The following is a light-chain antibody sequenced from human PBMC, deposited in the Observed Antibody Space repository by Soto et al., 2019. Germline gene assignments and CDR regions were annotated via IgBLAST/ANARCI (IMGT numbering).Light chain of an antibody. CDR2: GNS. CDR3: QPYDSMVSGSGV. Sequence: QSVLTQPPSVSGAPGQRVTISCTGSSSNIGAGYDVHWYQQLPGTAPKLLIYGNSNRPSGVSDRFSGSKSGTSASLAITGLQAEDEADYSGQPYDSMVSGSGVFGGGTKLTVL. J-gene: IGLJ2*01. V-gene: IGLV1-40*01. CDR1: SSNIGAGYD.